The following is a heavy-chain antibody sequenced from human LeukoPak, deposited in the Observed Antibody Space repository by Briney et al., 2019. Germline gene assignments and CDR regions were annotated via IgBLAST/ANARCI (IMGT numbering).Heavy chain of an antibody. CDR3: RYSYGYLISGFDY. CDR2: IIPIFGTA. D-gene: IGHD5-18*01. V-gene: IGHV1-69*05. J-gene: IGHJ4*02. Sequence: SVKVSCKASGGTFSSYAISWVRQAPGQGLEGMGRIIPIFGTANYAQEFQGRVTITTDESTSTAYMELSSLRSEDTAVYYCRYSYGYLISGFDYWGEGTLVTVSS. CDR1: GGTFSSYA.